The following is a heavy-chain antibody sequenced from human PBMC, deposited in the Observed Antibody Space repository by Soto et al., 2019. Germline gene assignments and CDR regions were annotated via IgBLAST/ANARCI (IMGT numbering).Heavy chain of an antibody. CDR3: ARYCSGGSCSFYYYYGMDV. CDR2: IYSGGST. J-gene: IGHJ6*02. V-gene: IGHV3-53*01. D-gene: IGHD2-15*01. Sequence: EVQLVESGGGLIQPGGSLRLSCAASGFTVSSNYMSWVRQAPGKGLEWVSVIYSGGSTYYADSVKGRFTISRDNSKNTLYLQMNSVRAEDTAVYYCARYCSGGSCSFYYYYGMDVWGQGTTVTVSS. CDR1: GFTVSSNY.